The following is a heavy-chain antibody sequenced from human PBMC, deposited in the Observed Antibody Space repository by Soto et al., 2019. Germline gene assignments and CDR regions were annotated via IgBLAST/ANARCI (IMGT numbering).Heavy chain of an antibody. CDR2: IIPIFGTA. CDR3: ASRIVVATGRFDP. CDR1: GGTFSSYA. Sequence: VASVKVSCKASGGTFSSYAISWVRQAPGQGLEWMGGIIPIFGTANYAQKFQGRVTITADKSTSTAYMELSSLRSEDTAVYYCASRIVVATGRFDPWGQGTLVTVSS. D-gene: IGHD3-22*01. V-gene: IGHV1-69*06. J-gene: IGHJ5*02.